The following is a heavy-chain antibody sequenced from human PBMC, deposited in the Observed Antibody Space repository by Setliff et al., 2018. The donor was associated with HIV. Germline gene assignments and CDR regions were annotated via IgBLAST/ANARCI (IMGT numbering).Heavy chain of an antibody. CDR3: ARALYGSDSLLDS. D-gene: IGHD1-26*01. V-gene: IGHV3-74*01. Sequence: PGESLKISCAVSGFTLTSSWIHWVRQAPGKGLVWVSRFRGDDRTTNYADSVKGRFTFSSDNAKNTVYLQMDALRAEDTAVYYCARALYGSDSLLDSWGQGTLVTVSS. J-gene: IGHJ4*02. CDR2: FRGDDRTT. CDR1: GFTLTSSW.